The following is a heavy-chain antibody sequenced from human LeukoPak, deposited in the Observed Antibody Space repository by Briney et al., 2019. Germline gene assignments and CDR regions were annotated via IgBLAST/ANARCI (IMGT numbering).Heavy chain of an antibody. V-gene: IGHV4-34*01. D-gene: IGHD2-21*01. J-gene: IGHJ4*02. CDR1: GGSFSGYY. Sequence: SETLSLTCAVYGGSFSGYYWSWIRQPPGKGLEWIGEINHSGSTNYNPSLKSRVTISVDTSKNQFSLKLSSVTAADTAVYYCARQFGGGADPNFDYWGQGTLVTVSS. CDR3: ARQFGGGADPNFDY. CDR2: INHSGST.